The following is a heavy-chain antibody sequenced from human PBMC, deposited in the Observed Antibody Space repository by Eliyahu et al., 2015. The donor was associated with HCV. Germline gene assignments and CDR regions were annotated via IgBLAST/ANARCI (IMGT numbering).Heavy chain of an antibody. CDR2: IYYSGST. D-gene: IGHD2-2*01. CDR1: GXSISXSXXY. Sequence: QLQLQESGPGLVKPSETLSLXCTXSGXSISXSXXYWGWIRQPPGKGLEWIGSIYYSGSTYYNPSLKSRVTISVDTSKNQFSLKLSSVTAADTAVYYCARLGGIVVPAAIRGYGMDVWGQGTTVTVSS. V-gene: IGHV4-39*01. J-gene: IGHJ6*02. CDR3: ARLGGIVVPAAIRGYGMDV.